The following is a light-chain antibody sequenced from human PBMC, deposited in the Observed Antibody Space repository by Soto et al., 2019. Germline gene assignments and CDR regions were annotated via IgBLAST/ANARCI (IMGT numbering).Light chain of an antibody. CDR2: DVS. J-gene: IGLJ2*01. CDR3: SSFTTINTRVL. Sequence: QSALTQPASVSGSPGQSIGISCSGTSSDNVYSKYVSWYQQHPGRAPKLIIYDVSYRPSGVSSRFSGSNSGNTASLFISGLHAEDEADYYCSSFTTINTRVLFGGGTKLTVL. CDR1: SSDNVYSKY. V-gene: IGLV2-14*03.